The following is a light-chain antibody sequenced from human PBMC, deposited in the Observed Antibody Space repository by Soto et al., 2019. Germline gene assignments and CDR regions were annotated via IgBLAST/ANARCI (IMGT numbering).Light chain of an antibody. V-gene: IGKV1-13*02. CDR2: DAS. CDR1: QGISSA. J-gene: IGKJ3*01. CDR3: QQFNSSPRT. Sequence: AIQLTQSPSSLSASVGDRVTITCRASQGISSALAWYQQKPGQAPKLLIYDASSLESGVPSRFSGSGSGTDFTLTISSLQPEDFATYYGQQFNSSPRTFGPGTKVDIK.